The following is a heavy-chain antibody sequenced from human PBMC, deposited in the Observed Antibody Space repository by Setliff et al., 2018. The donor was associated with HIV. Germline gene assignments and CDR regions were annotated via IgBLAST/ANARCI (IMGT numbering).Heavy chain of an antibody. CDR3: ASLDGSESPYIYYYYMDV. J-gene: IGHJ6*03. D-gene: IGHD3-10*01. V-gene: IGHV4-4*08. Sequence: SETLSLTCTVSGGSISSYYWSWIRQPPGKGLEWIGYIYTSGDTNYNPSLKSRVTISADMSKNQFSLKLSSVTAADTAVYYCASLDGSESPYIYYYYMDVWGEGTAVTVSS. CDR2: IYTSGDT. CDR1: GGSISSYY.